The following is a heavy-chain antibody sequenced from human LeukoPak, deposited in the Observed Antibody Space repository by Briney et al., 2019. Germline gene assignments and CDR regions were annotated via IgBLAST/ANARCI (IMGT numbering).Heavy chain of an antibody. J-gene: IGHJ6*03. CDR3: ATPQPRGYSYGYDRDYYYYMDV. D-gene: IGHD5-18*01. Sequence: WASVKVSCKFSVYTLTELYLHWVRQPPAKALEWMGGFDPEDGETIYAQKCQGRVTMTEDTSTDTAYMELSSLRSEDTAVYYCATPQPRGYSYGYDRDYYYYMDVWGKGTTVTVSS. CDR2: FDPEDGET. CDR1: VYTLTELY. V-gene: IGHV1-24*01.